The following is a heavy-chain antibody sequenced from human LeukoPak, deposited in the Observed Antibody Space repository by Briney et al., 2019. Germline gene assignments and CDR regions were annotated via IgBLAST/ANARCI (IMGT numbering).Heavy chain of an antibody. D-gene: IGHD3-10*01. J-gene: IGHJ6*04. CDR1: GGSFSGYY. CDR3: ARGGVLWFGESWYYGMDV. Sequence: SETLSLTCAVYGGSFSGYYWSWIRQPPGKGLEWIGEINHSGSTKYNPSLKSRVTISVDTSKSQFSLKLSSVTAADTAVYYCARGGVLWFGESWYYGMDVWGKGTTVTVSS. CDR2: INHSGST. V-gene: IGHV4-34*01.